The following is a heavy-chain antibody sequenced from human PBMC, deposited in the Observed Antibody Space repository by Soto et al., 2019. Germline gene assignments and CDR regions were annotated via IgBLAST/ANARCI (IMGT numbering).Heavy chain of an antibody. CDR1: GGTFSSYT. CDR2: IIPILGIA. D-gene: IGHD4-4*01. CDR3: ARHYLEMTTEPGGDDY. Sequence: QVQLVQSGAEVKKPGSSVKVSCKASGGTFSSYTISWVRQAPGQGLEWMGRIIPILGIANYAQKFQGRVTITADKSTSTAYMELSSLRSEDTAVYYCARHYLEMTTEPGGDDYWGQGTLVTVSS. J-gene: IGHJ4*02. V-gene: IGHV1-69*02.